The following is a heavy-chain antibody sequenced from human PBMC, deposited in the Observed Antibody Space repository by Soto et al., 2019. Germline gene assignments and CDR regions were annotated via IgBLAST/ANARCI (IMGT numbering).Heavy chain of an antibody. CDR1: GFSFSSYW. Sequence: EVQLLESGGGLVQPGGSLRLSCAASGFSFSSYWMTWVRQAPGXXXXXXXNVKEDGRDKDYVASVKGRFTISRDNANKSVALEMSSLRVEDTXXXXXXXXXXXXXXXXXXXXXDFWGQGIQVTVSP. V-gene: IGHV3-7*01. CDR3: XXXXXXXXXXXXXXXXDF. J-gene: IGHJ4*02. CDR2: VKEDGRDK.